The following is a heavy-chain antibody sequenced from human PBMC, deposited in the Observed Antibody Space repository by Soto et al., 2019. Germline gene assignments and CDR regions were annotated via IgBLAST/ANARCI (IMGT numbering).Heavy chain of an antibody. V-gene: IGHV3-9*01. J-gene: IGHJ4*02. CDR3: AKDIGAVAGRTFDY. CDR2: IIWNSGST. CDR1: GFSFDDYA. D-gene: IGHD6-19*01. Sequence: EVQLVESGGGLVQPGRSLRLSCAASGFSFDDYAMHWVRQAPGKGLEWVSGIIWNSGSTGYADSVNGRFTISRDNAKNSLYRQMNSLRAEDTALYYCAKDIGAVAGRTFDYWGQGTLVTVSS.